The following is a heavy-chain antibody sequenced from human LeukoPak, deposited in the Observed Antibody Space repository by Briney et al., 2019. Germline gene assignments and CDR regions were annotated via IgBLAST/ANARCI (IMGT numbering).Heavy chain of an antibody. D-gene: IGHD6-19*01. Sequence: PGGSLRLSCAASGFTFSSDVMSWVRQAPGKGLEWVSAISGSGGSTYYADSVKGRFTISRDNSKNTLYLQMNSLRAEDTAVYYCANTPYSSGWYNWFDPWGQGTLVTVSS. J-gene: IGHJ5*02. CDR3: ANTPYSSGWYNWFDP. CDR1: GFTFSSDV. CDR2: ISGSGGST. V-gene: IGHV3-23*01.